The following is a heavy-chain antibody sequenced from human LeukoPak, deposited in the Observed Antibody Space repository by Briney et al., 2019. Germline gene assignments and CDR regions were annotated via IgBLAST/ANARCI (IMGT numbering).Heavy chain of an antibody. CDR2: INPNSGGT. CDR3: ARDLGGSYAVY. Sequence: ASVKVSCKASGYTFTGYYMHWVRQAPGLGLEWMGWINPNSGGTNYAQKFQGRVTMTKDTSISTAYMELSRLRSDDTAVYYCARDLGGSYAVYWGQGTLVTVSS. J-gene: IGHJ4*02. V-gene: IGHV1-2*02. D-gene: IGHD1-26*01. CDR1: GYTFTGYY.